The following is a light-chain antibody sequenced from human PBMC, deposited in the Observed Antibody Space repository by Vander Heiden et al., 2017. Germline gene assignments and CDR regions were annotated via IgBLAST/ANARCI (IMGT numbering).Light chain of an antibody. CDR1: NMGSKR. CDR2: DDS. Sequence: SYVLPQPPSLSVAPGKTARSTCGGNNMGSKRVHWYQQKPGQAPVLVVYDDSDRPSGIPERFSGSNSGNTATLTISRVEAGDEADYYCQVWDSSSDHLWVFGGGTKLTVL. V-gene: IGLV3-21*03. CDR3: QVWDSSSDHLWV. J-gene: IGLJ3*02.